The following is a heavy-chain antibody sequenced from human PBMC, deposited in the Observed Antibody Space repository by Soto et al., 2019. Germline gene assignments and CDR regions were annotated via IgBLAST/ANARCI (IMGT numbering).Heavy chain of an antibody. D-gene: IGHD6-19*01. CDR2: VSSDGNTK. CDR3: AKEIAVAGDLDY. Sequence: GGSLRLSCVASGFTFSRYGIHWVRQAPGKGLEWVAVVSSDGNTKYYSDSVKGRFTISRDNSKNTLYLQMDRVRPEDTAVYYCAKEIAVAGDLDYWGHGTLVTVS. CDR1: GFTFSRYG. V-gene: IGHV3-30*18. J-gene: IGHJ4*01.